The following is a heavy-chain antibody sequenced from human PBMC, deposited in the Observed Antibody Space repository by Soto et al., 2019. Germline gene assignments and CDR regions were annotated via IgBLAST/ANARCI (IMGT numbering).Heavy chain of an antibody. CDR3: AREGSGYNF. CDR1: GGSFGNFG. Sequence: SVKVSCKASGGSFGNFGISWVRQAPGQGLEWMGGIVPVFGRPNYAQRFRGRLNITADESTSTGYMELISLRSDDTAVYYCAREGSGYNFWGQGTQVTVSS. J-gene: IGHJ4*02. V-gene: IGHV1-69*13. CDR2: IVPVFGRP. D-gene: IGHD5-12*01.